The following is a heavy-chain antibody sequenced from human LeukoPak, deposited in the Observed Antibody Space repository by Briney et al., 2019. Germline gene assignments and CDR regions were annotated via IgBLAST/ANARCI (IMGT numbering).Heavy chain of an antibody. V-gene: IGHV3-30*02. Sequence: GGSLRLSCAASGFTFDDYAMHWVRQAPGKGLEWVAFIKYDGSHKDYADSVKGRFTISRDNSKNTLYLQVNSLRPEDTAVYYCAKPLYTNYFDPWGQGTLVTVSS. D-gene: IGHD4-11*01. CDR1: GFTFDDYA. J-gene: IGHJ5*02. CDR3: AKPLYTNYFDP. CDR2: IKYDGSHK.